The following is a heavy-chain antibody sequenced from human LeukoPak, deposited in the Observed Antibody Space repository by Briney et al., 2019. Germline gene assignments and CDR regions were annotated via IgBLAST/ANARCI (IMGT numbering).Heavy chain of an antibody. V-gene: IGHV4-61*02. CDR1: GGSISSGSYY. Sequence: TLSLTCTVSGGSISSGSYYWSWIRQPAGRGLEWIVRIYTSGSTNYNPSLKSRITISVDTSKNQFSLKLSSVTAADTAVYYCARGHYYYYGMDVWGQGTTVTVSS. CDR3: ARGHYYYYGMDV. CDR2: IYTSGST. J-gene: IGHJ6*02.